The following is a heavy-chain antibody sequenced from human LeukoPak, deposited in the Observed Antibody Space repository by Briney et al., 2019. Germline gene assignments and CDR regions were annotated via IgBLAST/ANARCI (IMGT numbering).Heavy chain of an antibody. CDR2: IIPIFGTA. J-gene: IGHJ5*02. CDR1: GGTFSSYA. D-gene: IGHD6-19*01. CDR3: ARDGQQTAVAGTNWFDP. V-gene: IGHV1-69*05. Sequence: SVKVSCKASGGTFSSYAISWVLQAPGHGLEWMGGIIPIFGTANYAQKFQGRVTITTDESTSTAYMELSSLRSEDTAVYYCARDGQQTAVAGTNWFDPWGQGTLVTVSS.